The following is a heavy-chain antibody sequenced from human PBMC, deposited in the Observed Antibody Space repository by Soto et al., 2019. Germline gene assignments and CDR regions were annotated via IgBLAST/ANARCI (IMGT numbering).Heavy chain of an antibody. CDR1: GFSLSTSGVG. J-gene: IGHJ4*02. V-gene: IGHV2-5*02. CDR2: IYWDDDK. D-gene: IGHD6-6*01. Sequence: GSGPTLVNPTQTLTLTCTFSGFSLSTSGVGVGWIRQPPGKALEWLGLIYWDDDKRYSPSLKRRLTITKDTSKNQVVLTMTNMDPVDTATYYCAHRRRSMSSVSYFGDWGQGTLVTVSS. CDR3: AHRRRSMSSVSYFGD.